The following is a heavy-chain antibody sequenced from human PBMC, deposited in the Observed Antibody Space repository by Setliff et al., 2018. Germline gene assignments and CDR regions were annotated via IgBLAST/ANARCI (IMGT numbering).Heavy chain of an antibody. J-gene: IGHJ4*02. D-gene: IGHD6-19*01. CDR1: GFIFSNYG. CDR3: AKELAVAGSCIDY. V-gene: IGHV3-33*06. CDR2: IWYDGINK. Sequence: LKISCAASGFIFSNYGMHWVRQAPGKGLEWVAVIWYDGINKYYADSVKGRFTISRDISKNTLYLQMNNLRAEDTAVYYCAKELAVAGSCIDYWGQGTLVTVS.